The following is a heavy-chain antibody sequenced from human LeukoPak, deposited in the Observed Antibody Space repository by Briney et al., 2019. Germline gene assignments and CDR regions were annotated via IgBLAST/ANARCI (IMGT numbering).Heavy chain of an antibody. Sequence: GGSLRLSCAASGFTFSKYWMHWVRQAPGKGLVWVSRIKSDGSTTNYADSVKGRFTISRDNAKNTLYLQMNSLRAEDTAVYYCAQELKIGHWGKGTLVTVSS. J-gene: IGHJ4*02. CDR1: GFTFSKYW. D-gene: IGHD2-21*01. V-gene: IGHV3-74*01. CDR3: AQELKIGH. CDR2: IKSDGSTT.